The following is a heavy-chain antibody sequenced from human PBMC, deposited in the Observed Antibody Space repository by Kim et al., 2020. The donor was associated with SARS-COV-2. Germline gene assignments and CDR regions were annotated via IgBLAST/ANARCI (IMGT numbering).Heavy chain of an antibody. V-gene: IGHV2-5*02. CDR2: IYWDDDK. CDR3: ARQWLLPNIDWYFDL. Sequence: SGPTLVNPTQTLTLTCTFSGFSLSTSGVGVGWIRQPPGKALEWLALIYWDDDKRYSPSLKSRLTITKDTSKNQVVLTMTNMDPVDTATYYCARQWLLPNIDWYFDLWGRGTLVTVSS. CDR1: GFSLSTSGVG. D-gene: IGHD5-12*01. J-gene: IGHJ2*01.